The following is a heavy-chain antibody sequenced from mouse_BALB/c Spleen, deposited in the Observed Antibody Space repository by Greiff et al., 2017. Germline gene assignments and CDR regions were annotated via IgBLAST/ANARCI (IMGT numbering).Heavy chain of an antibody. CDR3: ASLTGTWEAWFAY. Sequence: EVKLVESGGDLVKPGGSLKLSCAASGFTFSSYGMSWVRQTPDKRLEWVATISSGGSYTYYPDSVKGRFTISRDNAKNTLYLQMSSLKSEDTAMYYCASLTGTWEAWFAYWGQGTLVTVSA. D-gene: IGHD4-1*01. CDR2: ISSGGSYT. V-gene: IGHV5-6*02. CDR1: GFTFSSYG. J-gene: IGHJ3*01.